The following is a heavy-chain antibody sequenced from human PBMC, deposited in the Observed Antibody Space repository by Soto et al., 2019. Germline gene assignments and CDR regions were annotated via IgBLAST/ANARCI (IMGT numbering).Heavy chain of an antibody. V-gene: IGHV2-5*02. D-gene: IGHD3-10*01. CDR3: AHSRNLITEDAQVGDFDY. CDR1: GFSLNTDGEG. CDR2: IYWDDDE. J-gene: IGHJ4*02. Sequence: QITLKESGPTQVKPTQTLKLTCSFSGFSLNTDGEGVGWVRQPPGEALEWLALIYWDDDERYRPSLKTRLTITNDPSKNQVVLIMTTMDPVDTATYYCAHSRNLITEDAQVGDFDYWGQGTLVTVSS.